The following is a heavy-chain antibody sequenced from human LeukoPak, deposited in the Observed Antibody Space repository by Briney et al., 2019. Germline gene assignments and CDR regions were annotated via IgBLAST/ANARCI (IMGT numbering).Heavy chain of an antibody. J-gene: IGHJ3*02. V-gene: IGHV4-59*08. D-gene: IGHD3-10*01. CDR2: IYYSGST. CDR1: GGSISSYY. Sequence: SETLSLTCTVSGGSISSYYWRWIRQPPGKGLEWIGYIYYSGSTNYNPSLKSRVTISVDTSKNQFSLKLSSVTAADTAVYYCARATTILWFGELLPRPLDAFDIWGQGTMVTVSS. CDR3: ARATTILWFGELLPRPLDAFDI.